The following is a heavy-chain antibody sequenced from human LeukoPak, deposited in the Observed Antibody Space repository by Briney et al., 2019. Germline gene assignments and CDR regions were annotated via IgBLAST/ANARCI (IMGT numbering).Heavy chain of an antibody. CDR1: GGSISSYY. CDR3: ARDRGDGYMAFDP. J-gene: IGHJ5*02. Sequence: KASETLSLTCTASGGSISSYYWSWIRQPPGKGLEWIGYIYYSGSTNYNPSLKSRVTISVDTSKNQFSLKLSSVTAADTAVYYCARDRGDGYMAFDPWGQGTLVTVSS. D-gene: IGHD5-24*01. CDR2: IYYSGST. V-gene: IGHV4-59*01.